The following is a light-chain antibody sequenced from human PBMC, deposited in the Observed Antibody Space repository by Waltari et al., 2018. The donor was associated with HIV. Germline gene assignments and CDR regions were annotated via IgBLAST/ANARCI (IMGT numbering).Light chain of an antibody. CDR2: INSDGSH. CDR3: QTWDTGIVL. J-gene: IGLJ2*01. Sequence: QLVVTQSPSASASLGASVKLTCTLSSGHTKYAIAWHQQKPGKGPRFLMKINSDGSHRKGDGIPDRFSGSSSGTDRYLTISSLQSEDEAVYYCQTWDTGIVLFGGGTEVTV. CDR1: SGHTKYA. V-gene: IGLV4-69*01.